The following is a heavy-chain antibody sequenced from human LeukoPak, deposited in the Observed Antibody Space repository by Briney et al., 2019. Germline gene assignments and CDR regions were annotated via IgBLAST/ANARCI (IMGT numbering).Heavy chain of an antibody. J-gene: IGHJ3*02. V-gene: IGHV4-28*01. CDR1: GYSISSSNW. Sequence: SETLSLTCAVSGYSISSSNWWGWIRKPPGKGLEWIGYIYYSGSTNYNPSLKSRVTMSVDTSKNQFSLKLYSVTAADTAVYYCAKSNGYGLIDIWGQGTMVTVSS. D-gene: IGHD3-10*01. CDR2: IYYSGST. CDR3: AKSNGYGLIDI.